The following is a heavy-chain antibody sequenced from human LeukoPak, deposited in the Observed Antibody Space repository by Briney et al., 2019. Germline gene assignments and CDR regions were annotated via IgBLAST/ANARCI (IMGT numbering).Heavy chain of an antibody. V-gene: IGHV3-30*18. D-gene: IGHD5-18*01. J-gene: IGHJ4*02. Sequence: PGGSLRLSCAASGLTFSDLGMHWVRQAPGKGLEWVAVISYDGSNKYYADSVKGRFTISRDNSKNTLYLQMNSLRAEDTAVYYCAKEISGYSYGSDYWGQGTLVTVSS. CDR1: GLTFSDLG. CDR3: AKEISGYSYGSDY. CDR2: ISYDGSNK.